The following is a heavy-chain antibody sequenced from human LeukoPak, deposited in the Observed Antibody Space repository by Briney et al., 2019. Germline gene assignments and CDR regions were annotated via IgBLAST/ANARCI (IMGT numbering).Heavy chain of an antibody. D-gene: IGHD2-15*01. CDR3: GRKAGDCGGGSCYSIDY. V-gene: IGHV1-69*05. CDR1: GGSFSSEA. CDR2: IIPIFGTA. J-gene: IGHJ4*02. Sequence: SVKVSCKAFGGSFSSEAISWVRQAPGQGLEWMGGIIPIFGTANYAQKFQGRVTITTDESTSTAYMEVSSLRSEDTAVYYCGRKAGDCGGGSCYSIDYWGQGTLVTVSS.